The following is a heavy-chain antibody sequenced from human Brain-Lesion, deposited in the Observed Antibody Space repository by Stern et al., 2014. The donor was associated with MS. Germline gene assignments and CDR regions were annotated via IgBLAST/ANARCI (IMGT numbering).Heavy chain of an antibody. CDR1: GFSFSTYA. V-gene: IGHV3-23*04. CDR2: ISGRGGPT. CDR3: AKWPHHIAVAGTRYFQH. Sequence: EVQLVQPGGGLVQPGGSLRLPCAASGFSFSTYAMSWVRQTPGKGLQWVSAISGRGGPTYYAFSVQGRLNIFRDTSENTLYSHMDSLRADDTAVYYGAKWPHHIAVAGTRYFQHWGQGTLVTVSS. J-gene: IGHJ1*01. D-gene: IGHD6-19*01.